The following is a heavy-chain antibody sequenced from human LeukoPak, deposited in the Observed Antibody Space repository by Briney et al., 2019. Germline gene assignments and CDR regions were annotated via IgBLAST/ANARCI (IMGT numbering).Heavy chain of an antibody. CDR2: IYYSGTT. D-gene: IGHD3-22*01. Sequence: SQTLSLTCTVSGGSISSGDYYWSWIRQPPGKGLEWIGYIYYSGTTYYNPSLKSRVTISVDTSKNQFSLKLSSVTAADTAVYYCARSTYYYDSSGFFSFDLWGRGTLVTVSS. CDR3: ARSTYYYDSSGFFSFDL. V-gene: IGHV4-30-4*01. CDR1: GGSISSGDYY. J-gene: IGHJ2*01.